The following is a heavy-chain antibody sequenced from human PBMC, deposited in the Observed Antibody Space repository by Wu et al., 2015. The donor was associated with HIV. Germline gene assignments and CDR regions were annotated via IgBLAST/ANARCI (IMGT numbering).Heavy chain of an antibody. J-gene: IGHJ4*02. D-gene: IGHD3-10*01. CDR3: AREGSYYYGSGSYWFDY. V-gene: IGHV1-8*01. CDR2: MNPNSGNT. Sequence: QVQLVQSGAEVKKPGASVKVSCKASGYTFTSYDINWVRQATGQGLEWMGWMNPNSGNTGYAQKFQGRVTMTRNTSISTAYMELSSLRSEDTAVYYCAREGSYYYGSGSYWFDYWGQGTLVTVSS. CDR1: GYTFTSYD.